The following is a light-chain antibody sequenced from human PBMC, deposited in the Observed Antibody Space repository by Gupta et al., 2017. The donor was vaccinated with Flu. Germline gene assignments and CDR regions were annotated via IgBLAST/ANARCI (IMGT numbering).Light chain of an antibody. J-gene: IGLJ3*02. V-gene: IGLV2-8*01. CDR3: SASAVSNYWV. CDR1: SSDVGGYNY. CDR2: EVN. Sequence: QSALTQPPSASGSPGQSVTFSCTGTSSDVGGYNYVSWYQQPSGKAPKLMIYEVNKRPSGVPGSFSGSKSGTTASLTVSGLKAEDEADYYGSASAVSNYWVFGGGTKLTVL.